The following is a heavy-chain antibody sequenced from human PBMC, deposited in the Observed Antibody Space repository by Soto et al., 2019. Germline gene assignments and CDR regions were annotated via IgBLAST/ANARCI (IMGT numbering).Heavy chain of an antibody. CDR2: IKQDGSEK. D-gene: IGHD4-4*01. CDR3: ARDDYSNYVDNYYYYYYGMDV. CDR1: GFTFSSYW. J-gene: IGHJ6*02. Sequence: GGSLRLSCAASGFTFSSYWMSWVRQAPGKGLEWVANIKQDGSEKYYVDSVKGRFTISRDNAKNSLYLQMNSLRAEDTAVYYCARDDYSNYVDNYYYYYYGMDVWGQGTTVTVSS. V-gene: IGHV3-7*03.